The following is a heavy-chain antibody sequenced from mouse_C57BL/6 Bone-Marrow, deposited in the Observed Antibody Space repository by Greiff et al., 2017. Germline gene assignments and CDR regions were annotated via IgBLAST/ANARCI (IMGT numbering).Heavy chain of an antibody. CDR3: ARNSGYDGSSPAWFAY. Sequence: VMLVESGPGLVAPSQSLSITCTVSGFSLTSYAISWVRQPPGKGLEWLGVIWTGGGTNYNSALKSRLSISKDNSKSQVFLKMNSLQTDDTARYYCARNSGYDGSSPAWFAYWGQGTLVTVSA. V-gene: IGHV2-9-1*01. J-gene: IGHJ3*01. CDR2: IWTGGGT. D-gene: IGHD1-1*01. CDR1: GFSLTSYA.